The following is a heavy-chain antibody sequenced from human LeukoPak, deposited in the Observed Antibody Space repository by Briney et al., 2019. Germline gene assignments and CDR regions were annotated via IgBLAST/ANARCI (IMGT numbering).Heavy chain of an antibody. J-gene: IGHJ6*03. CDR1: GGTFSSYA. D-gene: IGHD2-21*01. Sequence: SVKVSCKGSGGTFSSYAISWVRQAPGQGLEWMGRIIPILGIANYAQKFQDRVTITADESTATAYMELSSLTSEDRAIYFCARLGHCGETNCYSDFYYMDVWGKGATVIVSS. CDR3: ARLGHCGETNCYSDFYYMDV. V-gene: IGHV1-69*04. CDR2: IIPILGIA.